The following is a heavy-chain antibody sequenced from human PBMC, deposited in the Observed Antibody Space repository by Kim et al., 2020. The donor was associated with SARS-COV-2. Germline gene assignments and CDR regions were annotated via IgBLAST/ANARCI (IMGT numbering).Heavy chain of an antibody. J-gene: IGHJ4*02. V-gene: IGHV3-48*02. CDR1: GFTFSSYS. CDR2: ISSSSSTI. D-gene: IGHD2-2*01. CDR3: ARGAPIVVVPADIDY. Sequence: GGSLRLSCAASGFTFSSYSMNWVRQAPGKGLEWVSYISSSSSTIYYADSVKGRFTISRDNAKNSLYLQMNSLRDEDTAVYYCARGAPIVVVPADIDYWGQGTLVTVSS.